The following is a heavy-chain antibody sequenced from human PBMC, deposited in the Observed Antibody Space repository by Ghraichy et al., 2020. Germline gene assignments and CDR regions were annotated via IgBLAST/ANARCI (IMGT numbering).Heavy chain of an antibody. J-gene: IGHJ5*02. Sequence: SGPTLVKPTETLTLTCAFSGFSLSTTGMSVSWIRQPAGKALEWLGRLDWDGDRLYSAPLKTRLAISKDTSKSQVVLTMTNMDPRDTATYYCALGGRLHCSARTCFGLNGFDPWGHGTPVTVYS. CDR1: GFSLSTTGMS. D-gene: IGHD2-15*01. V-gene: IGHV2-70*17. CDR2: LDWDGDR. CDR3: ALGGRLHCSARTCFGLNGFDP.